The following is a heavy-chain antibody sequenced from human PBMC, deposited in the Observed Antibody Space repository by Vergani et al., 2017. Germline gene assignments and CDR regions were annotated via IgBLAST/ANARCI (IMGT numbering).Heavy chain of an antibody. V-gene: IGHV4-34*01. CDR2: INHSGST. CDR3: ARRPYYYDSSGFSKYYYYGMDG. D-gene: IGHD3-22*01. J-gene: IGHJ6*02. Sequence: QVQLQQWGAGLLKPSETLSLTCAVYGGSFSGYYWSWIRQPPGKGLEWSGEINHSGSTNYNPSLKSRVTISVDTSKKQFSLKLSSVTAADTAVYYCARRPYYYDSSGFSKYYYYGMDGWGQXP. CDR1: GGSFSGYY.